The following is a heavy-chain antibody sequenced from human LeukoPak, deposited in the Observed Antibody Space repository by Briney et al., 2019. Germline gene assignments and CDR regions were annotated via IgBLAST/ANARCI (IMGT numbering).Heavy chain of an antibody. V-gene: IGHV4-39*01. CDR2: IFYGGTT. CDR1: GGSIGSNTYF. Sequence: SETLSLTCHVSGGSIGSNTYFWGWIRQPPGKGLEWIGSIFYGGTTYYNPSLERRVTISVDTSKNRFSLKLSSVTAADTAVYYCASPGITKFDYWGQGTLVTVSS. D-gene: IGHD3-10*01. J-gene: IGHJ4*02. CDR3: ASPGITKFDY.